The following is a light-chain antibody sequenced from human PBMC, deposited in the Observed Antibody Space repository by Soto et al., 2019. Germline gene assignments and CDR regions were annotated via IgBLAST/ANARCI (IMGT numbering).Light chain of an antibody. V-gene: IGKV3-11*01. Sequence: EMVLTQSPASLSLSPGEGGSLSGRASQSVDSYLVWYQQKPGQAPRLLIFGASNRATGIPARFSGSGSGTDFTLTINSLEPEDFAVYYCQQRSSWPITFGQGRRLEIK. CDR2: GAS. CDR1: QSVDSY. CDR3: QQRSSWPIT. J-gene: IGKJ5*01.